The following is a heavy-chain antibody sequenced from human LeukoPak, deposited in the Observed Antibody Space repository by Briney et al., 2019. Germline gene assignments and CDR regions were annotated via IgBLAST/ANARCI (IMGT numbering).Heavy chain of an antibody. CDR3: AKDRSGYYNHDY. Sequence: GGSLRLSCAVSGFTFSNAWISWVRQAPGKGLEWVGRIKSKSDGESSEYAAPVKGRFTFSRDDSKNTLYLQMNSLKTEDTAVYYCAKDRSGYYNHDYWGQGTLVTVSS. CDR1: GFTFSNAW. J-gene: IGHJ4*02. V-gene: IGHV3-15*01. CDR2: IKSKSDGESS. D-gene: IGHD3-22*01.